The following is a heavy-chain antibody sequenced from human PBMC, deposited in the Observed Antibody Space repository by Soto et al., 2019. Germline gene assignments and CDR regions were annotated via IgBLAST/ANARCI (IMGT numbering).Heavy chain of an antibody. V-gene: IGHV3-23*01. CDR1: GFTFSSYA. CDR2: ISGSGGST. Sequence: EVQLLESGGGLVQPGGSLRLSCAASGFTFSSYAMSWVRQAPGKGLEWVSAISGSGGSTYYADSVKGRFTISRDNSKKTLYLQMNSLRAEDTAVYYCAKDHGLELNLCMDVWGQGTTVTVSS. J-gene: IGHJ6*02. CDR3: AKDHGLELNLCMDV. D-gene: IGHD1-7*01.